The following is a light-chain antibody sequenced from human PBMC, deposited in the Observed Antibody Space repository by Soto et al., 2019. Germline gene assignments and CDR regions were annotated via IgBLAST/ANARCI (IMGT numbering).Light chain of an antibody. CDR2: HAS. CDR1: QNIANW. CDR3: HQYATYS. J-gene: IGKJ1*01. V-gene: IGKV1-5*01. Sequence: DIQMTQSPSTLPSFVGDRVTITCRASQNIANWLAWYRQKPGTAPELLIYHASTLVSGVPSRFTGSGSGTEFTLAISGLQPDDFATYFCHQYATYSFGHGTKVEIQ.